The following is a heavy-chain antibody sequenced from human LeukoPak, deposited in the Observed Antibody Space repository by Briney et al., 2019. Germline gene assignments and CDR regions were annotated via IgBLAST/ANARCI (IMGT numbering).Heavy chain of an antibody. CDR3: AREGREYSSSSGEDWFDP. J-gene: IGHJ5*02. D-gene: IGHD6-6*01. CDR2: RIPIFGTA. Sequence: ASVKVSCKASGGTFSSYAISWVRQAPGQGLEWMGGRIPIFGTANYAQKFQGRVTITTDESTSTAYMELSSLRSEDTAVYYCAREGREYSSSSGEDWFDPWVQGTLVTVSS. CDR1: GGTFSSYA. V-gene: IGHV1-69*05.